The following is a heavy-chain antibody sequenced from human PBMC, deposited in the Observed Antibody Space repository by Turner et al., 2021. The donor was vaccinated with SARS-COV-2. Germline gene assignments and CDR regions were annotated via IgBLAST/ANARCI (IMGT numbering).Heavy chain of an antibody. CDR3: ATSTVAGTELNYYGMDV. V-gene: IGHV4-39*01. CDR1: GGSISSSSYY. D-gene: IGHD6-13*01. J-gene: IGHJ6*02. Sequence: QLQLQESGPGLVKPSETLSLTCTVSGGSISSSSYYWGWIRQPPGKGLEWIGSIYYSGSTYYNPSLTSRVTISVDTSKNQFSLKLSSVTAADTAVYYCATSTVAGTELNYYGMDVWGQGTTVTVSS. CDR2: IYYSGST.